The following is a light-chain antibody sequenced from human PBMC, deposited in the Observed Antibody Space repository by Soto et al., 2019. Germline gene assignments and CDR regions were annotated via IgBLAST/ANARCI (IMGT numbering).Light chain of an antibody. J-gene: IGKJ1*01. V-gene: IGKV3-11*01. CDR2: DAS. CDR1: QSVSSY. CDR3: QQNKDWPGT. Sequence: EIALTQSPATLSLFPGERATLSCRASQSVSSYLAWYQQKPGQGPRLLIYDASTRATGIPVRFSGSGSGTEFTLTISSLQSEDFGVYYCQQNKDWPGTFGQGTKVDIK.